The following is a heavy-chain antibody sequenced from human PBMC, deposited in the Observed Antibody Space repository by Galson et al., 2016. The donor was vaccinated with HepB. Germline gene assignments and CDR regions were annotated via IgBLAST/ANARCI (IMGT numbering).Heavy chain of an antibody. CDR1: GGTFSRYA. V-gene: IGHV1-69*13. J-gene: IGHJ4*02. CDR3: AREGNCAGYKCFRFDY. D-gene: IGHD2-15*01. CDR2: IIPFVGTP. Sequence: SVKVSCKVYGGTFSRYAISWLRQAPGQGLEWMGGIIPFVGTPPYGQKFQGRVRIFADESTTTAYMELTGLRVDDTVVYYCAREGNCAGYKCFRFDYWGQGTLVTVSS.